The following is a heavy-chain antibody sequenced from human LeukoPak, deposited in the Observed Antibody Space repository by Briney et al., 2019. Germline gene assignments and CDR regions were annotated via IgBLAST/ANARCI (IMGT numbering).Heavy chain of an antibody. Sequence: ASETLSLTCTVSGGSISSNSFYWGWIRQPPGKGLEWIRSVYYSGSTYYNVSLKSRVSISVDTSKSHFSLKVSSVTATDTAVYYCARHEMRLWLGESNFDYWGQGTLVTVSS. CDR2: VYYSGST. CDR3: ARHEMRLWLGESNFDY. D-gene: IGHD3-10*01. J-gene: IGHJ4*02. V-gene: IGHV4-39*01. CDR1: GGSISSNSFY.